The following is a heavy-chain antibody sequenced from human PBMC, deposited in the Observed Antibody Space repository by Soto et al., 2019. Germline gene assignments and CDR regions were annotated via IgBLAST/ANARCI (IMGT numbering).Heavy chain of an antibody. CDR1: GFTFDDYA. CDR3: AKDISGRGSFYYYYGMDV. V-gene: IGHV3-9*01. Sequence: LRLSCAASGFTFDDYAMHWVRQAPGKGLEWVSGISWNSGSIGYADSVKARFTISRDNAKNSLFLQMNSLRAEDTAFYYCAKDISGRGSFYYYYGMDVWGQGTTVTVSS. D-gene: IGHD1-26*01. J-gene: IGHJ6*02. CDR2: ISWNSGSI.